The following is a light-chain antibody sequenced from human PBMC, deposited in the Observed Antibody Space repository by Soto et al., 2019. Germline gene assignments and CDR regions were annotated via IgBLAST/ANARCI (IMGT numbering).Light chain of an antibody. CDR3: SSYTSSSTYV. CDR2: EVS. Sequence: QSALTQPASVSGSPGQSITISCSGTTNDIGGYNYVSWYQHHPGKVPKVIIYEVSNRPSGVSNRFSGSKSGNTASLTISGLQAEDEADYYCSSYTSSSTYVFGTGTKLTVL. V-gene: IGLV2-14*01. CDR1: TNDIGGYNY. J-gene: IGLJ1*01.